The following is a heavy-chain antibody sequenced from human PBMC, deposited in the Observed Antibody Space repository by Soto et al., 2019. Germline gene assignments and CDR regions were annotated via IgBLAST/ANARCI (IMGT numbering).Heavy chain of an antibody. V-gene: IGHV2-70*01. D-gene: IGHD1-26*01. J-gene: IGHJ4*02. CDR2: IDWDDDK. CDR1: GFSLSTSGMC. Sequence: SGPTLVNPTQTLTLTCTFSGFSLSTSGMCVSWIRQPPGKALEWLALIDWDDDKYYSTSLKTRLTISKDTSKNQVVLTMTNMDPVDTATYYCARLTGDGIVGVYYFDYWGQGTLVTVPS. CDR3: ARLTGDGIVGVYYFDY.